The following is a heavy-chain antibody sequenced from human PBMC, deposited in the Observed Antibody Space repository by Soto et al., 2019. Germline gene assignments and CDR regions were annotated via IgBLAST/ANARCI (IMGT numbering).Heavy chain of an antibody. CDR2: IYYSGST. CDR1: GGSISSYY. J-gene: IGHJ4*02. Sequence: PSETLSLTCTVSGGSISSYYWSWIRQPPGKGLEWIGYIYYSGSTNYNPSLKSRVTISVDTSKNQFSLKLSSVTAADTAVYYCARDRYGSGSYPPYFDYWGQGTLVTVSS. D-gene: IGHD3-10*01. CDR3: ARDRYGSGSYPPYFDY. V-gene: IGHV4-59*01.